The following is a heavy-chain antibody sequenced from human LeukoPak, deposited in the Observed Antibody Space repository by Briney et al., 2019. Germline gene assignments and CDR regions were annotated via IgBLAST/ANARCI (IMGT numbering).Heavy chain of an antibody. D-gene: IGHD3-22*01. CDR1: GYSFTSYW. V-gene: IGHV5-51*01. CDR2: IYPGDSDT. J-gene: IGHJ4*02. CDR3: ARAKYYYDSSGQLIDY. Sequence: GESLKISCKGSGYSFTSYWIGWVRQMPGKGLEWMGIIYPGDSDTRYSPSFQGQVTIPADKSISTAYLQWSSLKASDTAMYYCARAKYYYDSSGQLIDYWGQGTLVTVSS.